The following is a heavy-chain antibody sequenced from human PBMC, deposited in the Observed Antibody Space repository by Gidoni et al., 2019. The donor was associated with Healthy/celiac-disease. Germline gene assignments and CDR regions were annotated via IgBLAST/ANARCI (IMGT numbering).Heavy chain of an antibody. J-gene: IGHJ3*02. CDR2: ISYDGSNK. V-gene: IGHV3-30*18. D-gene: IGHD5-18*01. CDR3: AKDSLIRAMVPWDAFDI. CDR1: GFTFSSYG. Sequence: QVQLVESGGGVVQPGRSLRLSCAASGFTFSSYGMHWVRQAPGKGLEWVAVISYDGSNKYYADSVKGRFTISRDNSKNTLYLQMNSLRAEDTAVYYCAKDSLIRAMVPWDAFDIWGQGTMVTVSS.